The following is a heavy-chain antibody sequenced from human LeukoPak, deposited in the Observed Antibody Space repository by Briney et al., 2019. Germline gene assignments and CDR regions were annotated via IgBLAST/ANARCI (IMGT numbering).Heavy chain of an antibody. CDR3: AKDLGMIVVQSYFDY. CDR1: GFTFSTYG. CDR2: IWYDGNKK. D-gene: IGHD3-22*01. J-gene: IGHJ4*02. V-gene: IGHV3-33*06. Sequence: GGSLRLSCVASGFTFSTYGMHWVRQAPGKGLEWVAVIWYDGNKKFYAESVKGRFTISRDDSKNTLNLQMNSLRAEDTAVYYCAKDLGMIVVQSYFDYWGQGTLVTVSS.